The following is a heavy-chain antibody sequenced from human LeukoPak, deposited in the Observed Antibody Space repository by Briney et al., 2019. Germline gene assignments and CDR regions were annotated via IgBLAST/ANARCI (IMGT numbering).Heavy chain of an antibody. J-gene: IGHJ4*02. CDR3: AKDAAGALDY. D-gene: IGHD1-26*01. V-gene: IGHV3-30*18. CDR1: GFTFSSYG. Sequence: GGSLRLSCAASGFTFSSYGMLWVREAPGKGLEWVAVISYDGSNKYYADSVKGRFTISRDNSKNTLYLQMNSLRAEDTAVYYCAKDAAGALDYWGQGTLVTVSS. CDR2: ISYDGSNK.